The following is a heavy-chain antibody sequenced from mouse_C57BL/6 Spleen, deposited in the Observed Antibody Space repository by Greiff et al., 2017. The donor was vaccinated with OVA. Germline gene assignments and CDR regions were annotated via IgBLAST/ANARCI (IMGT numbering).Heavy chain of an antibody. CDR2: ISSGGDYI. J-gene: IGHJ4*01. V-gene: IGHV5-9-1*02. D-gene: IGHD1-1*01. Sequence: EVKLVESGEGLVKPGGSLKLSCAASGFTFSSYAMSWVRQTPEKRLEWVAYISSGGDYIYYADTVKGRFTISRDNARNTLYLQMSRLKSEDTAMYYCTRDAAYYYGSSGNAMDYWGQGTSVTVSS. CDR3: TRDAAYYYGSSGNAMDY. CDR1: GFTFSSYA.